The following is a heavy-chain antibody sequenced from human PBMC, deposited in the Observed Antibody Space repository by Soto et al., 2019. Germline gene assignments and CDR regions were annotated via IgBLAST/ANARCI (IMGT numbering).Heavy chain of an antibody. CDR2: IYYSGST. V-gene: IGHV4-59*01. Sequence: SETLSLTCTVSGGSISSYYWSWIRQPPGKGLEWIGYIYYSGSTNYNPSLKSRVTISVDTSKNQFSLKLSSVTAADTAVYYCARDIAAAGFDPWGQGTLVTVSS. CDR3: ARDIAAAGFDP. CDR1: GGSISSYY. D-gene: IGHD6-13*01. J-gene: IGHJ5*02.